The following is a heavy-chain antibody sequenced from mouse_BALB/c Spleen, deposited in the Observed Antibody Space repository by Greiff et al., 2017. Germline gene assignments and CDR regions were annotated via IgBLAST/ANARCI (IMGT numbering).Heavy chain of an antibody. V-gene: IGHV1-67*01. J-gene: IGHJ3*01. CDR3: ARSLDGYYGGFAY. D-gene: IGHD2-3*01. CDR1: GYTFTDYA. Sequence: VKLMESGPELVRPGVSVKISCKGSGYTFTDYAMHWVKQSHAKSLEWIGVISTYSGNTNYNQKFKGKATMTVDKSSSTAYMELARLTSEDSAIYYCARSLDGYYGGFAYWGQGTLVTVSA. CDR2: ISTYSGNT.